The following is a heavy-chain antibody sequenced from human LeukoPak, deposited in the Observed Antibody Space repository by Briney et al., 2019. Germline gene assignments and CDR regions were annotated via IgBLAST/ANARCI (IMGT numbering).Heavy chain of an antibody. J-gene: IGHJ6*03. CDR2: ISYSGST. D-gene: IGHD3-10*01. CDR1: GYSISGGYY. V-gene: IGHV4-38-2*02. Sequence: SETLSLTCTVSGYSISGGYYWGWIRQPPGKGLEFIGTISYSGSTHYNPSLKSRVTISVDTSKNQFSLKLKSVTAADTAVYYCARDRGWNYQYYMDVWGKGTAVTVSS. CDR3: ARDRGWNYQYYMDV.